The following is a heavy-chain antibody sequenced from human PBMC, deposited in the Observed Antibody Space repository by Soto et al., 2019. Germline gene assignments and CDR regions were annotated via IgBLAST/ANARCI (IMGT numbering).Heavy chain of an antibody. CDR1: GFTFSSYA. Sequence: GGSLRLSCAASGFTFSSYAMHWVRQAPGKGLEWVAVISYDGSNKYYADSVKGRFTISRDNSKNTLYLQMNSLRAEDTAVYYCARDSGGYSYGYLQLGSFDYWGQGTLVTVSS. D-gene: IGHD5-18*01. V-gene: IGHV3-30-3*01. CDR2: ISYDGSNK. CDR3: ARDSGGYSYGYLQLGSFDY. J-gene: IGHJ4*02.